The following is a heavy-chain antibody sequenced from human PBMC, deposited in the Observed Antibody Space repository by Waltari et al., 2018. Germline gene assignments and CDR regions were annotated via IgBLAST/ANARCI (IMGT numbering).Heavy chain of an antibody. CDR3: ARGPGSHYYYYGMDV. D-gene: IGHD7-27*01. J-gene: IGHJ6*02. CDR1: GFTVSSNY. CDR2: IYSGGST. V-gene: IGHV3-53*01. Sequence: EVQLVESGGGLIQPGGSLRLSCAASGFTVSSNYMSWVRQAPGKGLEWVSVIYSGGSTYYADSVKVRFTISRDNSKNTLYLQMNSLRAEDTAVYYCARGPGSHYYYYGMDVWGQGTTVTVSS.